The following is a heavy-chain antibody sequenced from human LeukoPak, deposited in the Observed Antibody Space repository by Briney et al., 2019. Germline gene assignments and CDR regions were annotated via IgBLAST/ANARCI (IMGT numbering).Heavy chain of an antibody. J-gene: IGHJ4*02. V-gene: IGHV1-18*01. Sequence: ASVKVSCKASGYTFTSYGISWVRQAPGQGLEWMGWISAYNGNTNYAQKLQGRVTMTRNTSISTAYMELSSLRSGDTAVYYCARAGGYCGRISCPYYFDYWGQGSLVAVSS. CDR3: ARAGGYCGRISCPYYFDY. D-gene: IGHD2-15*01. CDR1: GYTFTSYG. CDR2: ISAYNGNT.